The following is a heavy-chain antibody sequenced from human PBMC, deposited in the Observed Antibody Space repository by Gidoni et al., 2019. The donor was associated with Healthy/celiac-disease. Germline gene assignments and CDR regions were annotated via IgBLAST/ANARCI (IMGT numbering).Heavy chain of an antibody. J-gene: IGHJ3*02. V-gene: IGHV3-23*01. CDR1: RFTLSSYA. Sequence: VQLLESGGGLVQPGGSLRLSCAASRFTLSSYAMSWVRQAPGKGLEWVSAISGSGGSTYYADSVKGRFNISRDNSKNTLYLQMNSLRAEDTAVDYCAKGEQWLSYAFDIWGQGTMVTVSS. D-gene: IGHD6-19*01. CDR3: AKGEQWLSYAFDI. CDR2: ISGSGGST.